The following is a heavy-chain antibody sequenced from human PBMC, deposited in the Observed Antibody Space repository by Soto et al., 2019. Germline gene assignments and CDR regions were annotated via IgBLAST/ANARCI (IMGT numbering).Heavy chain of an antibody. V-gene: IGHV6-1*01. CDR3: VRLVGNSWLDH. D-gene: IGHD3-9*01. CDR2: TYYRSQWHY. J-gene: IGHJ4*02. CDR1: GDSVASNSAV. Sequence: PSPTIPLTGAISGDSVASNSAVWNWIRQSPSRGLEWLGRTYYRSQWHYEYAVFVQSRISLDPDTSKNQFSLQLNSVTPEDTAVYYCVRLVGNSWLDHWGQGTLVTVS.